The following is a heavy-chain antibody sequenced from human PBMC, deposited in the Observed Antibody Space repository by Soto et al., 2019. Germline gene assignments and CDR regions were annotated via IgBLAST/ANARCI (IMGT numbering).Heavy chain of an antibody. D-gene: IGHD1-7*01. CDR2: INTYNGNI. CDR1: GYTFANYG. CDR3: ARERGNYKYFDY. Sequence: QVQLAQSGAEVKKPGASVKVSCKVSGYTFANYGISWARQAPGQGLEWMGWINTYNGNINYAQKLQGRVTMTTDTSTSTVYMELRSLRSDDTALYYCARERGNYKYFDYWGQGTLVTVSS. J-gene: IGHJ4*02. V-gene: IGHV1-18*01.